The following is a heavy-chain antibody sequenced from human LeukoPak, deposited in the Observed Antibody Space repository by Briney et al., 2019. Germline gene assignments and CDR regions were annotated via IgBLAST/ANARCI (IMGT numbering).Heavy chain of an antibody. CDR3: ARQTPIFGVVITRYYYGMDV. V-gene: IGHV4-59*08. CDR2: IYYSGST. J-gene: IGHJ6*02. CDR1: GGSISSYY. Sequence: PSETLSLTCTVSGGSISSYYWSWIRQPPVKGLEWIGYIYYSGSTNYNPSLKSRVTISVDTSKNQFSLKLSSVTAADTAVYYCARQTPIFGVVITRYYYGMDVWGQGTTVTVSS. D-gene: IGHD3-3*01.